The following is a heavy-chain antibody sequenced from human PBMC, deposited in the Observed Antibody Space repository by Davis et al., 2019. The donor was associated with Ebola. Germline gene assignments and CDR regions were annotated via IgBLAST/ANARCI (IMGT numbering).Heavy chain of an antibody. J-gene: IGHJ2*01. V-gene: IGHV3-53*01. CDR1: GFIVSDKY. CDR2: MYRDERT. CDR3: ARHVNGDFWYFDL. D-gene: IGHD4-17*01. Sequence: GESLKISCAASGFIVSDKYMSWVRQAPGKGPEWVSVMYRDERTYYADSVKGRFTVSSDNSENMLYLEMNTLRAEDTAVYYCARHVNGDFWYFDLWGRGTRVTVSS.